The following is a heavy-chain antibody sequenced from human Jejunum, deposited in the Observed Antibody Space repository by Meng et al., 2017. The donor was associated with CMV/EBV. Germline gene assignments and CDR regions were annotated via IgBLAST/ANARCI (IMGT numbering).Heavy chain of an antibody. Sequence: SYYWNWIRQPPGKGLEWIAYIYYSGSTNYNPSLKSRVTISVDTSKNHFSLKLSSMTAADTAVYYCARGGYCSSTSCYSGNAFDILGPRDNGHRLL. V-gene: IGHV4-61*03. CDR1: SYY. D-gene: IGHD2-2*02. CDR3: ARGGYCSSTSCYSGNAFDI. CDR2: IYYSGST. J-gene: IGHJ3*02.